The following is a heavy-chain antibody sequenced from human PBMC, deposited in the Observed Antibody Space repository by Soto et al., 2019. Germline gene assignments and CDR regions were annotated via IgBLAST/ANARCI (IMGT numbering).Heavy chain of an antibody. V-gene: IGHV4-30-2*01. D-gene: IGHD3-22*01. CDR2: IYQSGVT. CDR1: GDSYSISTYS. CDR3: ARVGPWVPYYYDSSPYTFENWFDP. Sequence: SETLSLTCNMSGDSYSISTYSWSWIRQPPGKALQWIGFIYQSGVTSYNPSLNSRVTLSIDMTNNHVSLILNSVTAADTAVYYCARVGPWVPYYYDSSPYTFENWFDPWGQGTLVTVSS. J-gene: IGHJ5*02.